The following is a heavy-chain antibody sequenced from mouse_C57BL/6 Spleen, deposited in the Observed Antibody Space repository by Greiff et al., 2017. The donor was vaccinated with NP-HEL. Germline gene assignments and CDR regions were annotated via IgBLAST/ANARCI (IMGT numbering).Heavy chain of an antibody. CDR1: GYTFTDYN. CDR2: INPNNGGT. J-gene: IGHJ3*01. CDR3: ATQGIYDGYYVGFAY. V-gene: IGHV1-18*01. D-gene: IGHD2-3*01. Sequence: VQLQQSGPELVKPGASVKIPCKASGYTFTDYNMDWVKQSHGQSLEWIGDINPNNGGTIYNQKFKGKATLTVDKSSSTAYMELRSLTSEDTAVYYCATQGIYDGYYVGFAYWGQGTLVTVSA.